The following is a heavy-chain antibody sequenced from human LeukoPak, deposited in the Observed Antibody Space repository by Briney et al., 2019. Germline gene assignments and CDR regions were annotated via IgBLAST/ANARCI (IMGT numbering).Heavy chain of an antibody. Sequence: ASVKVSCKTSGYTFINYHINWVRQATGQGLEWMGWMNPYSGDRGYAQKFQGRVSTTSDTSISTAYMDLSSLRSDDTAVYFCARTTSFTASGYDYWGQGTLVTVSS. CDR2: MNPYSGDR. CDR1: GYTFINYH. V-gene: IGHV1-8*03. J-gene: IGHJ4*02. CDR3: ARTTSFTASGYDY. D-gene: IGHD6-25*01.